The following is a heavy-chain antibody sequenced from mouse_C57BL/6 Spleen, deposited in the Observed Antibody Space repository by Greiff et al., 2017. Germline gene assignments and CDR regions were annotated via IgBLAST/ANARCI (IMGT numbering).Heavy chain of an antibody. V-gene: IGHV1-82*01. CDR2: IYPGDGDT. D-gene: IGHD1-1*01. CDR3: ARFGTTYYFDY. Sequence: LQESGPELVKPGASVKISCKASGYAFSSSWMNWVKQRPGKGLEWIGRIYPGDGDTNYNGKFKGKATLTADKSSSTAYMQLSSLTSEDSAVYFCARFGTTYYFDYWGQGTTLTVSS. CDR1: GYAFSSSW. J-gene: IGHJ2*01.